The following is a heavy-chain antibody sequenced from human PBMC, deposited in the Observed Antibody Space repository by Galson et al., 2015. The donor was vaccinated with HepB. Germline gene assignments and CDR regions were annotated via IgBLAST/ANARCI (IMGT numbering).Heavy chain of an antibody. D-gene: IGHD1/OR15-1a*01. Sequence: SLRLSCAASGFTFDDYTMHWVRQAPGKGLEWVSLISWDGGSTYYADSVKGRFTISRDNSKNSLYLQMNSLRTEDTALYYCAFPEGQNNDAFDIWGQGTMVTVSS. J-gene: IGHJ3*02. CDR3: AFPEGQNNDAFDI. CDR1: GFTFDDYT. V-gene: IGHV3-43*01. CDR2: ISWDGGST.